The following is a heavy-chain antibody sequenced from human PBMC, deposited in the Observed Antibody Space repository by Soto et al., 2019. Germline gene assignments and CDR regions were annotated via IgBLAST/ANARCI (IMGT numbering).Heavy chain of an antibody. CDR1: GYTFSSYH. V-gene: IGHV1-18*01. J-gene: IGHJ4*02. Sequence: QIQLVQSGAEVKKPGASVKVSCKASGYTFSSYHITWVRQAPGQGLEWMGWISAYNGNTNYAQNLPGRVTLNTDPSTSTAYMELRSRRSDDTAVYSCARDVPPVDYWGQGTLVTVSS. CDR2: ISAYNGNT. CDR3: ARDVPPVDY.